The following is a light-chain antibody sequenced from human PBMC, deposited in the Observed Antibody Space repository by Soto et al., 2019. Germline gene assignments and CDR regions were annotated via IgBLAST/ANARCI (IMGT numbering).Light chain of an antibody. V-gene: IGKV1-12*01. CDR2: ATA. CDR1: QPVNTW. J-gene: IGKJ2*01. Sequence: SPSPTSVPASIGAKITITCRASQPVNTWLAWYQQKPGKAPNLLVHATATLHRGAPSRFSGSGSGTDFSLTIRNLEPEDFATYYCQQSNSFPYTCGQGPRW. CDR3: QQSNSFPYT.